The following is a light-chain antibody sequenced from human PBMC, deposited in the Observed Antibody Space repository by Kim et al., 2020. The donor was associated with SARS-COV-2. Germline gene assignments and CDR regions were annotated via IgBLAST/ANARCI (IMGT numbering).Light chain of an antibody. CDR1: SSDIGGYNY. J-gene: IGLJ1*01. V-gene: IGLV2-8*01. Sequence: GQSVTISCTGTSSDIGGYNYVSWYQQHPGKAPKRMIYEVSKRPSGVPDRFSGSKSGNTASLTVSGLQAEDEADYYCSSYAGSNIYVFGTGTKVTVL. CDR3: SSYAGSNIYV. CDR2: EVS.